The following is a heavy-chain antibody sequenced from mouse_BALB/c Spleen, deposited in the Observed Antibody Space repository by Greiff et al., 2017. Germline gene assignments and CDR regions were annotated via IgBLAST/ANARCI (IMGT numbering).Heavy chain of an antibody. Sequence: VQLKESGPGLVKPSQSLSLTCTVTGYSITSDYAWNWIRQFPGNKLEWMGYISYSGSTSYNPSLKSRISITRDTSKNQFFLQLNSVTTEDTATYYCARDKFSYFDVWGAGTTVTVSS. CDR3: ARDKFSYFDV. CDR1: GYSITSDYA. V-gene: IGHV3-2*02. CDR2: ISYSGST. J-gene: IGHJ1*01.